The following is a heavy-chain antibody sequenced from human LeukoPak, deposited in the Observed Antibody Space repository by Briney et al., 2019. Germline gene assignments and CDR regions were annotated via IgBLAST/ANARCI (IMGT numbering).Heavy chain of an antibody. V-gene: IGHV3-66*01. CDR1: GFTFSDYY. Sequence: GGSLRLSCAASGFTFSDYYMSWVRQAPGKGLEWVSVLYAGGSTYYADSVKGRFTISRDNSKNTLYLQINSLRAEDTAVYYCASTQRGDYFDYWGQGTLVTVSS. J-gene: IGHJ4*02. CDR3: ASTQRGDYFDY. CDR2: LYAGGST. D-gene: IGHD2-15*01.